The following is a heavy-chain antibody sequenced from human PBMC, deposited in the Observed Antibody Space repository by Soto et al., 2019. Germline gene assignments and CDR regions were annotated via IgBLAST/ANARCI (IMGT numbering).Heavy chain of an antibody. CDR3: TTSDSMWDYYGMDV. J-gene: IGHJ6*02. CDR1: GFTFSYAW. CDR2: IKSKTDGGTT. V-gene: IGHV3-15*01. D-gene: IGHD4-4*01. Sequence: EVHLVESGGGLVKPGGSLRLSCAASGFTFSYAWVTWVRRAPGKGLERVGRIKSKTDGGTTDYVAPVKGRFTISRDDSKSTVYLQMNSLQTEDTAVYHCTTSDSMWDYYGMDVWGQGTTVTVS.